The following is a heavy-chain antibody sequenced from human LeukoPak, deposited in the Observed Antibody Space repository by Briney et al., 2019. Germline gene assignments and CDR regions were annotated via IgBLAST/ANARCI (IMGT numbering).Heavy chain of an antibody. D-gene: IGHD6-19*01. CDR1: GFTFSSYE. CDR2: ISSSGSTI. CDR3: AKVYSSGSYYFDY. Sequence: GGSLRLSCAASGFTFSSYEMNWVRQAPGKGLEWVSYISSSGSTIYYADSVKGRFTISRDNFKNTLLLQMNSLRTEDTAVYYCAKVYSSGSYYFDYWGQGTLVTVSS. V-gene: IGHV3-48*03. J-gene: IGHJ4*02.